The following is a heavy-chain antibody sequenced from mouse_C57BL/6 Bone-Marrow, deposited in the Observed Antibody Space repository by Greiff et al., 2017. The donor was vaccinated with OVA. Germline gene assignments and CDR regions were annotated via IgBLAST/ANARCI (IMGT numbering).Heavy chain of an antibody. CDR1: GYSITSGYY. J-gene: IGHJ1*03. CDR2: ISYDGSN. CDR3: ATLLPDWYFDV. Sequence: EVQLQESGPGLVKPSQSLSLTCSVTGYSITSGYYWNWIRQFPGNKLEWMGYISYDGSNNYNPSLKNRISITRDTSKNQFFLKLNSVTTEDTATYYCATLLPDWYFDVWGTGTTVTVSS. D-gene: IGHD1-1*01. V-gene: IGHV3-6*01.